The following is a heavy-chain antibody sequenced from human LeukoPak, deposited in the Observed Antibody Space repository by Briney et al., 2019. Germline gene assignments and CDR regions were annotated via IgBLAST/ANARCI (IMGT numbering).Heavy chain of an antibody. CDR2: INHSGST. CDR3: ARAIVGATRNLFDY. V-gene: IGHV4-34*01. CDR1: GGSFSGYY. J-gene: IGHJ4*02. Sequence: SETLSLTCAVYGGSFSGYYWSWIRQPPGKGLEWIGEINHSGSTYYNPSLKSRVTISVDTSKNQFSLKLSSVTAADTAVYYCARAIVGATRNLFDYWGQGTLVTVSS. D-gene: IGHD1-26*01.